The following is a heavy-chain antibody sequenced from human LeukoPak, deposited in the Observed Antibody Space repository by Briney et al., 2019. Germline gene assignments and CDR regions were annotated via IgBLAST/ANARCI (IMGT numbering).Heavy chain of an antibody. J-gene: IGHJ3*02. CDR2: IYSGGST. CDR3: AREGSMGTI. Sequence: GGSLRLSCAASGFTFSSYSMNWVRQAPGKGLEWVSVIYSGGSTHYGDSVKGRFTISRDNSKNTLFLQMNSLRAEDTAVYYCAREGSMGTIWGQGTMVTVSS. CDR1: GFTFSSYS. D-gene: IGHD3-10*01. V-gene: IGHV3-53*01.